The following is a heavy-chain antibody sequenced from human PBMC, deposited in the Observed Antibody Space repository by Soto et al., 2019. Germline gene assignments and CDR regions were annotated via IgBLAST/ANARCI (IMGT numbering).Heavy chain of an antibody. J-gene: IGHJ4*02. CDR2: ISGRGGNT. D-gene: IGHD4-17*01. CDR3: AKPSDSGDYAGSFDS. Sequence: QTGGSLRLSCAASGFTFNNYAINWIRQVPGKGLEWVSGISGRGGNTSYADSMKGRFTISRDNSKNTVYLQMTNLRGDDTAIYYFAKPSDSGDYAGSFDSWGLGTLVTVSS. CDR1: GFTFNNYA. V-gene: IGHV3-23*01.